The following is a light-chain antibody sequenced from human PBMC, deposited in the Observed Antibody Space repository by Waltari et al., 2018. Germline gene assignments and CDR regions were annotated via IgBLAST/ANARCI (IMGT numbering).Light chain of an antibody. Sequence: ENVLTQSPGTLSLSPGERVSLSCRASETVNNNYLAWYQQKPGQAPRLLIYDVFKRATGIPDRFSGSGSGTDFILTISRLEPEDFAVYYCHQYGSPPRTFGQGTKVDI. J-gene: IGKJ1*01. V-gene: IGKV3-20*01. CDR3: HQYGSPPRT. CDR2: DVF. CDR1: ETVNNNY.